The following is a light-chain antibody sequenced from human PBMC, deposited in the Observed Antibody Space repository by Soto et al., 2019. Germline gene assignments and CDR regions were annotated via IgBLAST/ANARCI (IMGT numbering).Light chain of an antibody. CDR1: SSDVGSYNL. CDR3: CSYAGSSTYYV. V-gene: IGLV2-23*01. Sequence: QSALTQPASVSGSPGQSITISCTGTSSDVGSYNLVSWYQQHPGKAPKLMIYEGSKRPSGVSNRFSGSKSGNTASLTISGLPAEDEAGYYCCSYAGSSTYYVFGTGTKVTVL. CDR2: EGS. J-gene: IGLJ1*01.